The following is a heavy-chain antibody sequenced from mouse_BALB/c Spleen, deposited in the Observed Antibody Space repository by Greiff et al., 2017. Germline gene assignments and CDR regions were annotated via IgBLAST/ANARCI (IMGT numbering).Heavy chain of an antibody. Sequence: EVQGVESGGGLVQPKGSLKLSCAASGFTFNTYAMNWVRQAPGKGLEWVARIRSKSNNYATYYADSVKDRFTISRDDSQSMLYLQMNNLKTEDTAMYYCVRHSIYDYDPWFAYWGQGTLVTVSA. CDR3: VRHSIYDYDPWFAY. D-gene: IGHD2-4*01. J-gene: IGHJ3*01. CDR1: GFTFNTYA. CDR2: IRSKSNNYAT. V-gene: IGHV10-1*02.